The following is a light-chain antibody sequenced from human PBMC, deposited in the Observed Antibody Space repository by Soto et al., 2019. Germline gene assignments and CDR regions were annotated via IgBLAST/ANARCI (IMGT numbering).Light chain of an antibody. V-gene: IGKV1-5*03. Sequence: DIQMTQSPSTLSASVGDRVTITCLASQRISSWLAWYQQKPGKAPNLLIYKASSLQSGAPSRVSGNGYGTEFTLTISSLQPDDCGTYYCQQYNEKLTFGQGTKVEIK. CDR3: QQYNEKLT. CDR2: KAS. CDR1: QRISSW. J-gene: IGKJ1*01.